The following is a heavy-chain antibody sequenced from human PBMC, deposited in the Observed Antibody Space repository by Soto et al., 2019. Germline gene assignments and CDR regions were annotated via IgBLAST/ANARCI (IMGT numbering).Heavy chain of an antibody. Sequence: QVTLKESGPVLVKPTETLTLTCTVSGFSLSNARMGVSWIRQPPVKALEWLAHIFSNDEKSYSTSLKSRLTSTKDTSKSQVVLTMTNMDPVDTATYYCARIPHCSSTSCYEFLDYWGQGTLVTVSS. V-gene: IGHV2-26*01. D-gene: IGHD2-2*01. CDR2: IFSNDEK. J-gene: IGHJ4*02. CDR3: ARIPHCSSTSCYEFLDY. CDR1: GFSLSNARMG.